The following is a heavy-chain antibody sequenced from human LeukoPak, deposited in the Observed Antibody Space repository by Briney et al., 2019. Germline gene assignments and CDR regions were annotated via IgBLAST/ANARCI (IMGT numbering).Heavy chain of an antibody. CDR2: IYYSGST. CDR3: AGVGGGGYYFDY. D-gene: IGHD1-26*01. V-gene: IGHV4-59*01. Sequence: PSETLSLTCTVSGGSISSYYWSWIRQPPGKGLEWIGYIYYSGSTNYNPSLKSRVTISVDTSKNQFSLKLSSVTAADTAVYYCAGVGGGGYYFDYWGQGTLVTVSS. J-gene: IGHJ4*02. CDR1: GGSISSYY.